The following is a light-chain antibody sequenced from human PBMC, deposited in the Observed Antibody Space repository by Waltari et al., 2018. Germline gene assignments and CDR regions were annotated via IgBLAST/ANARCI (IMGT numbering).Light chain of an antibody. CDR1: RGIGNY. V-gene: IGKV1-27*01. Sequence: DIQMTQSPSSLSASVGDRVTITCRASRGIGNYLAWYQQKPGTVPKLLIYTASTLPSGVPSRFSGSGSAADFTLTISSLQPEDAATYYCQNYNSSPFAFGPGTRVDIK. CDR2: TAS. CDR3: QNYNSSPFA. J-gene: IGKJ3*01.